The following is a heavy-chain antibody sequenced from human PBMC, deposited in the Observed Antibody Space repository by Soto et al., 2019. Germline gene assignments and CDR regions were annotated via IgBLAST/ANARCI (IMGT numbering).Heavy chain of an antibody. CDR2: IVVGSGNT. CDR3: AADPYCGGDCYFDY. Sequence: SVKVSCKASGFTFFTSAVQWVRQARGQGLEWVGWIVVGSGNTNYAQKFQERVPITRDMSTNTAYMELTSLRSEDTAVYYCAADPYCGGDCYFDYWGQGIMVTVSS. D-gene: IGHD2-21*02. V-gene: IGHV1-58*01. CDR1: GFTFFTSA. J-gene: IGHJ4*02.